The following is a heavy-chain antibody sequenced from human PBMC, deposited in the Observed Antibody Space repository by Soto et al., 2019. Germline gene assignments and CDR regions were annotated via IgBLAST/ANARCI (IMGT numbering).Heavy chain of an antibody. J-gene: IGHJ4*02. CDR2: INHSGST. V-gene: IGHV4-34*01. D-gene: IGHD2-2*01. Sequence: LSLTCAVYGGSFSGFYWTWIRQPPGTGLEWIGEINHSGSTNYNPSLKSRVTISVDKSKNQFSLKLSSVTAADTAVYYCARGLSTIDYWGQGTLVTVSS. CDR1: GGSFSGFY. CDR3: ARGLSTIDY.